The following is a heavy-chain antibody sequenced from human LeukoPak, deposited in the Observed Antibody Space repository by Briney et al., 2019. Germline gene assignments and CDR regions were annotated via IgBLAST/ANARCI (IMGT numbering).Heavy chain of an antibody. Sequence: SETLSLTCTVSGGSISSGDYYWSWIRQPPGKGLEWIGYIYSSGTTYYNPSLKSRLTISIDASKNQFSLKLTSVTAADTTFYYCARAGISMIRALHWGQGTLVTVSS. J-gene: IGHJ4*02. D-gene: IGHD3-10*01. CDR1: GGSISSGDYY. V-gene: IGHV4-30-4*01. CDR2: IYSSGTT. CDR3: ARAGISMIRALH.